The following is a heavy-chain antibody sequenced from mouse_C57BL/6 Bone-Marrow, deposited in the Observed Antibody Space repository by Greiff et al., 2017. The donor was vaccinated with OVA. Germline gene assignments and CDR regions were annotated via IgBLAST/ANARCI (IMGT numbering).Heavy chain of an antibody. Sequence: VQLQQSDAELVKPGASVKISCKVSGYTFTDHTIHWMKQRPEQGLEWIGYIYPRDGSTKYNEKFKGKATLTADKSSSTAYMQLNSLTSEDSAVYVCARRPTMISHAMDYWGQGTSVTVSS. J-gene: IGHJ4*01. D-gene: IGHD2-4*01. V-gene: IGHV1-78*01. CDR3: ARRPTMISHAMDY. CDR1: GYTFTDHT. CDR2: IYPRDGST.